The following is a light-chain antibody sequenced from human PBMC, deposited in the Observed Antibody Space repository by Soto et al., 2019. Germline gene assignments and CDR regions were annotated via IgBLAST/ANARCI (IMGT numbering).Light chain of an antibody. CDR3: CSFVGNSTLI. J-gene: IGLJ2*01. V-gene: IGLV2-23*01. CDR2: GGS. CDR1: SSNVGNYNL. Sequence: QSVLTQPASVSGSPGQSITISCIGTSSNVGNYNLVSWYQQYPGRSPKLMIYGGSRRPSGISNRFSGSKSDNTATLTISGLHAEDEATYFCCSFVGNSTLIFGGGTKLTVL.